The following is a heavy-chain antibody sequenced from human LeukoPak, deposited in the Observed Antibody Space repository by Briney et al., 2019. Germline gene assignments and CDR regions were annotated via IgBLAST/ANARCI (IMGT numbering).Heavy chain of an antibody. CDR1: GFTFSSYW. CDR2: LYSGGIT. Sequence: GGSLRLSCAASGFTFSSYWMSWVRQAPGKGLEWVSLLYSGGITYYADTVKGRFTIARDNSKNTLFLQMNSLRAEDTAVYYCARGDWNYYFDYWGRGTLVTVSS. CDR3: ARGDWNYYFDY. J-gene: IGHJ4*02. D-gene: IGHD1-7*01. V-gene: IGHV3-53*01.